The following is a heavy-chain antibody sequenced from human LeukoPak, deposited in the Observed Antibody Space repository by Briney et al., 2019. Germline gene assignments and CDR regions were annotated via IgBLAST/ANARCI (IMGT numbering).Heavy chain of an antibody. CDR3: ARSITMVRGVKAGHFDY. CDR2: ISSSGSTI. V-gene: IGHV3-11*01. D-gene: IGHD3-10*01. J-gene: IGHJ4*02. CDR1: GFTFSDYY. Sequence: GGSLRLSCAASGFTFSDYYMSWIRQAPGKGLEWVSYISSSGSTIYYADSLKGRFTISRDNAKNSLYLQMNSLRAEDTAVYYWARSITMVRGVKAGHFDYWGQGTLVTVSS.